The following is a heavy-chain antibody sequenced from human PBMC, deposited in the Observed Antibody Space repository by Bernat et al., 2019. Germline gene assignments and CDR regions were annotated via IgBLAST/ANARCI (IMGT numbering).Heavy chain of an antibody. D-gene: IGHD6-13*01. CDR3: AQRRSSPWSLSDAFDV. CDR1: GFSLTTRGVG. CDR2: IDWDNDK. V-gene: IGHV2-5*02. Sequence: QVTLKESGPTLVKPTQTLTLTCSFSGFSLTTRGVGVGWIRQPPGKALEWLALIDWDNDKRYSPSLESRLTITKDTSKNQVVLTMTNMDPVDTATYYCAQRRSSPWSLSDAFDVWGQVPMVTVSS. J-gene: IGHJ3*01.